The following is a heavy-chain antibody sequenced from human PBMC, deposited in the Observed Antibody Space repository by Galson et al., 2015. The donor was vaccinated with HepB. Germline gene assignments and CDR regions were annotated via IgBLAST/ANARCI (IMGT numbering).Heavy chain of an antibody. CDR2: MYYSGST. CDR1: GGSISFYY. J-gene: IGHJ3*02. Sequence: LSLTCTVSGGSISFYYRSWIRQPPGKGLEWIGYMYYSGSTNYNPSLKSRVTISTDTSKNHFSLKLSPVTAADTAVYYCARALTGPGAFDIWGQGTMVAVSS. D-gene: IGHD7-27*01. V-gene: IGHV4-59*01. CDR3: ARALTGPGAFDI.